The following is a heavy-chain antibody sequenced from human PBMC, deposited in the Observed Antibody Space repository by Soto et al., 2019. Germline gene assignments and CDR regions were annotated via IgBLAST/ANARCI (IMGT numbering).Heavy chain of an antibody. CDR1: GFTFTSSA. Sequence: AVKVSCKASGFTFTSSAVQWVRQARGQRLEWIGWIVVGSGNTNYAQKFQERVTITRDMSTSTAYMELSSLRSEDTAVYYCAAPYYYDSRGYYYPHFDYWGQGTLVTVSS. CDR3: AAPYYYDSRGYYYPHFDY. D-gene: IGHD3-22*01. V-gene: IGHV1-58*01. CDR2: IVVGSGNT. J-gene: IGHJ4*02.